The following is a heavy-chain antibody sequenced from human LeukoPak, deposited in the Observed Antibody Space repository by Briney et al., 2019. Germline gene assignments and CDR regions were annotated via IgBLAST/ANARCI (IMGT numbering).Heavy chain of an antibody. V-gene: IGHV3-23*01. CDR3: ARAPYDSSAGAPNFDC. CDR2: ISGSGGST. CDR1: GFSFSSYA. D-gene: IGHD3-22*01. Sequence: PGGSLRLSCAASGFSFSSYAFSWVRQAPGKGLEWVSGISGSGGSTYYADAVRGRFTISRDNSKNTLYLQMNSQRAEDTAVFYCARAPYDSSAGAPNFDCWGQGTLVTVSS. J-gene: IGHJ4*02.